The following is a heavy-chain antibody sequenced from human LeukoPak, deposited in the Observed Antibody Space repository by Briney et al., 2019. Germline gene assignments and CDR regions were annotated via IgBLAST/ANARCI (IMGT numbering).Heavy chain of an antibody. D-gene: IGHD1-7*01. V-gene: IGHV3-48*03. J-gene: IGHJ4*02. CDR1: GFTFSSYE. CDR2: ISSSGSTI. Sequence: GGSLRLSCAASGFTFSSYEMNWVRQAPGKGLEWVSYISSSGSTIYYADSVKGRFTISRDNAKNSLYLRMNSLRAEDTAVYYCARVSPKLELTLFDYWGQGTLVTVSS. CDR3: ARVSPKLELTLFDY.